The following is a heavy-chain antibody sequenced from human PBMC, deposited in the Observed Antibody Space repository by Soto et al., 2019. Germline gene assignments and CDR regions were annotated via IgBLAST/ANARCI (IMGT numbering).Heavy chain of an antibody. CDR1: GNSFTTYY. CDR2: INPSGGRT. Sequence: ASVKVSCKASGNSFTTYYMHWVRQAPGQGLEWMGIINPSGGRTTYAQKFQGRVTMTRDTSTSTFHMELSSLTSEDTAVYYCSGLYHYDSSGYYDYWGQGTLVTVSS. CDR3: SGLYHYDSSGYYDY. J-gene: IGHJ4*02. V-gene: IGHV1-46*01. D-gene: IGHD3-22*01.